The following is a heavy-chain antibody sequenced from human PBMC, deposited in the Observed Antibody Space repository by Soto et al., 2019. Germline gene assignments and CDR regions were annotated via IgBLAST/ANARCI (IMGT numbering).Heavy chain of an antibody. V-gene: IGHV3-23*01. J-gene: IGHJ4*02. CDR1: GFTFTTYA. CDR2: INTAGTT. Sequence: EVQLLESGGGLVQPGGSLRLSCAASGFTFTTYAMTWVRQAPGKGLEWLSAINTAGTTYYADSVKGRFTISRDNAKNTLYLQMDGLRAEDTAVYYFAKDWYEDYWGQGTLVTVSS. D-gene: IGHD6-13*01. CDR3: AKDWYEDY.